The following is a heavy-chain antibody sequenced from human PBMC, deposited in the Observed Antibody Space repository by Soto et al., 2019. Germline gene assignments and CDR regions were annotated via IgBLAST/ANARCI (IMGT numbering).Heavy chain of an antibody. V-gene: IGHV3-15*01. CDR3: TTVSEYQLLYYYYGMDV. CDR2: IKSKTDGGTT. J-gene: IGHJ6*02. Sequence: PGGSLRLSXAASGFTFSNAWMSWVRQAPGKGLEWVGRIKSKTDGGTTDYAAPVKGRFTISRDDSKNTLYLQMNSLKTEDTAVYHCTTVSEYQLLYYYYGMDVWGQGTTVTVSS. D-gene: IGHD2-2*01. CDR1: GFTFSNAW.